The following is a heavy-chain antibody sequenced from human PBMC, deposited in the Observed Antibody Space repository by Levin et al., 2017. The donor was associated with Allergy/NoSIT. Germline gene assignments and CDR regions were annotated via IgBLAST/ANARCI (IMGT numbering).Heavy chain of an antibody. CDR3: ATDRGRYGSGSYSSFDY. CDR2: ISYDGSNK. Sequence: GESLKISCAASGFTFSSYAMLWVRQAPGKGLEWVAVISYDGSNKYYADSVKGRFTISRDNSKNTLYLQMNSLRAEDTAVCYCATDRGRYGSGSYSSFDYWRQGTLVTVSS. CDR1: GFTFSSYA. V-gene: IGHV3-30-3*01. D-gene: IGHD3-10*01. J-gene: IGHJ4*02.